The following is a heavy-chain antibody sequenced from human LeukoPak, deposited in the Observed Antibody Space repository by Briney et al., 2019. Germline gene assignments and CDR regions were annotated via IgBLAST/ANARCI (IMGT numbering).Heavy chain of an antibody. CDR2: ISGSGGST. CDR1: GFTFSSYA. D-gene: IGHD3-10*01. V-gene: IGHV3-23*01. Sequence: GGSLRLSCAASGFTFSSYAMRWVRQAPGKGLEWVSAISGSGGSTYYADSVKGRFTISRDNAKNSLFLQMNSLRAEDTAVYYCARDGSGRVPEMSAPDYWGQGTLVTVSS. J-gene: IGHJ4*02. CDR3: ARDGSGRVPEMSAPDY.